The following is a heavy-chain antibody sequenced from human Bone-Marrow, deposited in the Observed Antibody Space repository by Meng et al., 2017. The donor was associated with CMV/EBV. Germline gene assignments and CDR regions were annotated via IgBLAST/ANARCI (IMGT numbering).Heavy chain of an antibody. Sequence: GGSLKISCIGSGFTFRDYYMYWIRQAPGKGLEWIACISSSGSTTYYAASVKGRFTISRDNAKNSVDLQMISLRAEDTAVYYCTRDLYSNYNNYFDPWGQGTLVTVSS. CDR1: GFTFRDYY. CDR2: ISSSGSTT. V-gene: IGHV3-11*01. D-gene: IGHD4-11*01. J-gene: IGHJ5*02. CDR3: TRDLYSNYNNYFDP.